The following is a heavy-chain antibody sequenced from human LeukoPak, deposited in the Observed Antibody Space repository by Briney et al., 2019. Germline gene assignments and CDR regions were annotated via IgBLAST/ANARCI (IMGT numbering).Heavy chain of an antibody. CDR3: ARHGAYDFWSGYLDY. V-gene: IGHV4-59*08. CDR2: IYYSGST. Sequence: SETLSLTCTVSGGSISRYFWTWIRLPPTKGLEWIGYIYYSGSTNYNPSLKSRVTISVDTSKNQFSLKLSSVTAADTAVYYCARHGAYDFWSGYLDYWGQGTLVTVSS. D-gene: IGHD3-3*01. CDR1: GGSISRYF. J-gene: IGHJ4*02.